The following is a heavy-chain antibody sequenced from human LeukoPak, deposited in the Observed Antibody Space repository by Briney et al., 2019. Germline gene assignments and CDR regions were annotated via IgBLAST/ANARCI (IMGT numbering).Heavy chain of an antibody. CDR2: IITGGSVI. CDR3: ARGSVSGIAVAGSQVDY. Sequence: GGSLRLSCAASGFTFSSYSMIWVRQAPGKGLEWVSYIITGGSVIYYADSVKGRFTVSRDNAKNSLYLQMDSLRAEDTAVYYCARGSVSGIAVAGSQVDYWGQGTLVTVSS. J-gene: IGHJ4*02. D-gene: IGHD6-19*01. CDR1: GFTFSSYS. V-gene: IGHV3-48*03.